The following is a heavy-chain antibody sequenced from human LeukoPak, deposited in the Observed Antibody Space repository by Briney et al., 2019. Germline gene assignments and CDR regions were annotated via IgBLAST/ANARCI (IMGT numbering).Heavy chain of an antibody. CDR3: ASRSGSRSGWYY. D-gene: IGHD6-19*01. CDR2: IYNSGST. V-gene: IGHV4-31*03. CDR1: DGSITNGGYH. Sequence: SEALSLTCTVSDGSITNGGYHWSWIRQYSGKGLEWIGYIYNSGSTYYNPSLKSRVTTSVDTSKNQLSLKLSSVTNADTAVYYCASRSGSRSGWYYWGQGTLVTVSS. J-gene: IGHJ4*02.